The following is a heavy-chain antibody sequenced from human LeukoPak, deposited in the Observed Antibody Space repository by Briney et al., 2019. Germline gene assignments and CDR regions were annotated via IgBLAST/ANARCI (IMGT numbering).Heavy chain of an antibody. Sequence: GGSLRLSCVVSGLTVSNNYMTWVRQAPGKGLEWVSLIFSGGGTYYADSVKGRFTISRDSSKYTLYLQMNSLRAEDTALYYCARDPGAAAGNLWSWGQGTLVTVSS. V-gene: IGHV3-66*01. CDR3: ARDPGAAAGNLWS. J-gene: IGHJ5*02. CDR2: IFSGGGT. CDR1: GLTVSNNY. D-gene: IGHD6-25*01.